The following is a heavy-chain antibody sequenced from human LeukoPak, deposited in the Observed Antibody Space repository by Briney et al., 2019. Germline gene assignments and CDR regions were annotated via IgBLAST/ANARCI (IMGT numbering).Heavy chain of an antibody. D-gene: IGHD3-22*01. V-gene: IGHV4-59*01. Sequence: PSETLSLTCTVSGGSISSYYWSWIRQPPGKGLEWIGYIYYNGSTNYNPSLKSRVTISVDTSKNQFSLKLSSGTAADTAVYYCARIYYYGSSGQSPSRAFDIWGQGTMVTVSS. CDR2: IYYNGST. J-gene: IGHJ3*02. CDR3: ARIYYYGSSGQSPSRAFDI. CDR1: GGSISSYY.